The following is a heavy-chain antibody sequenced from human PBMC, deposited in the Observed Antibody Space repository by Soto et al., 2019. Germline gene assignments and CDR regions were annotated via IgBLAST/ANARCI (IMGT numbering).Heavy chain of an antibody. Sequence: GGSLRLSCAASGFTVSSNYLSCVRQAPGKGLEWVSVIFSADNTHYADSVKGRFTISRDNSKNTVFLQMNSLRAEDTAVYYCAITGAGYYIVWGQGTPVTVSS. CDR3: AITGAGYYIV. J-gene: IGHJ4*02. CDR2: IFSADNT. CDR1: GFTVSSNY. V-gene: IGHV3-53*01. D-gene: IGHD3-3*01.